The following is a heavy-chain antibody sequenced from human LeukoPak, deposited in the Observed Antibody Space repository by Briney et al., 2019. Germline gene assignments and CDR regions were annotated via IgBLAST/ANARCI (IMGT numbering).Heavy chain of an antibody. D-gene: IGHD3-3*01. J-gene: IGHJ4*02. V-gene: IGHV1-69*05. CDR3: ARGPVPGGEWFLYY. CDR1: GGTFSSYA. CDR2: IIPIFGTA. Sequence: GASVKVSCEASGGTFSSYAISWVRQAPGQGLEWMGGIIPIFGTANYAQKFQGRVTITTDESTSTAYMELSSLRSEDTAVYYCARGPVPGGEWFLYYWGQGTLVTVSS.